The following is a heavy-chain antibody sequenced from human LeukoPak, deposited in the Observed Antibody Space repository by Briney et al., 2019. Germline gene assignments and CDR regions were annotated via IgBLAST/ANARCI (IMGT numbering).Heavy chain of an antibody. CDR1: GGTFSSYA. CDR3: ARAFRYDYSNYLNWFDP. D-gene: IGHD4-11*01. Sequence: GASVKVSCKASGGTFSSYAISWVRQAPGQGLEWMGGIIPIFGTANYAQKFQGRVTITADESTSTAYMELSSLRSEDTAVYYCARAFRYDYSNYLNWFDPWGQEPWSPSPQ. CDR2: IIPIFGTA. V-gene: IGHV1-69*13. J-gene: IGHJ5*02.